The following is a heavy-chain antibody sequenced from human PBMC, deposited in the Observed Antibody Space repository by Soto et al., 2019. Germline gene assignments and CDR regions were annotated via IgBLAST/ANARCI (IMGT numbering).Heavy chain of an antibody. J-gene: IGHJ5*02. CDR2: INHSGST. Sequence: PSETLSLTCAVYGGSFSGYYWSWIRQPPGKGLEWIGEINHSGSTNYNPSLKSRVTISVDTSKNQFSLKLSSVTAADTAVYYCARANRNPRYDFWSGYYSPHPTKNWFDPWGQGTLVTVSS. CDR1: GGSFSGYY. CDR3: ARANRNPRYDFWSGYYSPHPTKNWFDP. D-gene: IGHD3-3*01. V-gene: IGHV4-34*01.